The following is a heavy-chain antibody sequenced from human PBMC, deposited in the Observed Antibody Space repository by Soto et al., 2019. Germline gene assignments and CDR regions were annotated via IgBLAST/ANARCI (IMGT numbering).Heavy chain of an antibody. CDR1: GYTFTSYY. J-gene: IGHJ4*02. Sequence: ASVKVSCKASGYTFTSYYMHWVRQAPGQGLEWMGIINPSGGSTSYAQKFQGRVTMTRDTSTSTVYMELSSLRSEDTAVYYCARDSTYDSSGYYSFDYWGQGTLVTVSS. D-gene: IGHD3-22*01. CDR2: INPSGGST. CDR3: ARDSTYDSSGYYSFDY. V-gene: IGHV1-46*01.